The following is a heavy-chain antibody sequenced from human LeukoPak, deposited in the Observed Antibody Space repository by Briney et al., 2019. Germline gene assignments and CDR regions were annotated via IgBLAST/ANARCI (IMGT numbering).Heavy chain of an antibody. Sequence: PSQTLSLTYTVSGGSISSTNYYWSWVRQPPGKGLEWIAYIDYSGNAHYSPSLKSRVIISLDTSKNQFSLMMTSLTAADTAIYYCAREVDVVGDSDAFDIWGQGTMVTVSS. J-gene: IGHJ3*02. CDR3: AREVDVVGDSDAFDI. D-gene: IGHD2-2*01. CDR1: GGSISSTNYY. CDR2: IDYSGNA. V-gene: IGHV4-30-4*08.